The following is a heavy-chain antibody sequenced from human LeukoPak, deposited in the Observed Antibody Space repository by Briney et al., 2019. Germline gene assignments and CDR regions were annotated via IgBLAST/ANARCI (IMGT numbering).Heavy chain of an antibody. CDR3: ARLKLVVAAGPNHFDY. CDR1: GYSISTGYY. CDR2: FYHGGST. D-gene: IGHD2-15*01. J-gene: IGHJ4*02. Sequence: PSETLSLTCTVSGYSISTGYYWDWIRQPPGKGLEWIGTFYHGGSTYYNPSLKSRVTISVDTSKNQFSLKLSSVTAADTAVYYCARLKLVVAAGPNHFDYWGQGTLVTVSS. V-gene: IGHV4-38-2*02.